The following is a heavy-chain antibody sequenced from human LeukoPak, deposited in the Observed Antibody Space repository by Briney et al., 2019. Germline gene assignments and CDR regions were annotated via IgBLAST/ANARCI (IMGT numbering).Heavy chain of an antibody. CDR1: GYTFTSYD. CDR2: MNPNSGNT. J-gene: IGHJ4*02. Sequence: VASVKVSCKASGYTFTSYDINWVRQATGQGLEWMGWMNPNSGNTGYAQKFQGRVTMTRNTSISTVYMELSSLRSEDTAVYYCAISYGSGSYYPLFDYWGQGTLVTVSS. V-gene: IGHV1-8*01. D-gene: IGHD3-10*01. CDR3: AISYGSGSYYPLFDY.